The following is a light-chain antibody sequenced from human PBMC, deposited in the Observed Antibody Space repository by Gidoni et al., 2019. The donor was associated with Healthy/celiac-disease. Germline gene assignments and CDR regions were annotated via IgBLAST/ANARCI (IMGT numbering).Light chain of an antibody. CDR3: QQFYSYPLT. V-gene: IGKV1-13*02. CDR2: DAS. J-gene: IGKJ5*01. CDR1: QGISSA. Sequence: AIKLTQSPSSLSASVGDRVPITCLASQGISSALAWYQQKPGKAPKLLIYDASSLESGVPSRFSGSGSGTDFTLTISSLQPEDFATYYCQQFYSYPLTFGQGTRLEIK.